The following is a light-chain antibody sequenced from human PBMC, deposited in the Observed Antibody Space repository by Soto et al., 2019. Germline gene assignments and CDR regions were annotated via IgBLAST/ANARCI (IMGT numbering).Light chain of an antibody. V-gene: IGKV3-11*01. CDR1: QSVSSY. J-gene: IGKJ5*01. CDR2: DAS. CDR3: QQRSNWPPLIA. Sequence: EIVLTQSPATLSLSPGERATLSCRASQSVSSYLAWYQQKPGQAPRHLIYDASNRATGIPARFSGSGSGTDFTLTISSLEPEDFAVYYCQQRSNWPPLIAFGQGTRLEIK.